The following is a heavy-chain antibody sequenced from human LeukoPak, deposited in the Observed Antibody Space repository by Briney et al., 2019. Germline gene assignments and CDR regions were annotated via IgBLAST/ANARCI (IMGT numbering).Heavy chain of an antibody. V-gene: IGHV3-7*01. D-gene: IGHD6-19*01. CDR2: IKQDGSEK. CDR3: AREGQWLVRLFDY. Sequence: GGSLRLSCAASGFAFSSYWMSWVRQSPGKGLEWVANIKQDGSEKYYVDSVKGRFTISRDNAKNSLYLQMNSLRAEDTAVYYCAREGQWLVRLFDYWGQGTLVTVSS. CDR1: GFAFSSYW. J-gene: IGHJ4*02.